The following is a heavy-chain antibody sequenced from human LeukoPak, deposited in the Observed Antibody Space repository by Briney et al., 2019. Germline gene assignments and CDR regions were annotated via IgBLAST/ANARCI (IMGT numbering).Heavy chain of an antibody. Sequence: GRSLRLSCAASGFTFSSYGMHWVRQAPGKGLEWGAVIWYDGSNKYYADSVKGRFTISRDNAKNSLYLQMNSLRAEDTAVYYCARALQYGSGYYGIDYWGQGTLVTVSS. J-gene: IGHJ4*02. D-gene: IGHD3-22*01. V-gene: IGHV3-33*01. CDR3: ARALQYGSGYYGIDY. CDR1: GFTFSSYG. CDR2: IWYDGSNK.